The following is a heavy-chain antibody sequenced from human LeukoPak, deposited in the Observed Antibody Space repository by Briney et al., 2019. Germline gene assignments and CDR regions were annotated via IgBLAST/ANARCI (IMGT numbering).Heavy chain of an antibody. J-gene: IGHJ4*02. V-gene: IGHV3-23*01. CDR2: ISGSAHKI. Sequence: GGSLRLSCVASGITFNNYAVSWVRQAPEKGLDWVSVISGSAHKIRYADSVKGRFTISRDNSENIVYLQMNNLRVEDTAVYYCAKDQRWESPHYLDSWGQGTLVTVSS. D-gene: IGHD1-26*01. CDR3: AKDQRWESPHYLDS. CDR1: GITFNNYA.